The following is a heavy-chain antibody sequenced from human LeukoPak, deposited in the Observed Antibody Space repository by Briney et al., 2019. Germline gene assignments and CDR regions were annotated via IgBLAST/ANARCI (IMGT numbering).Heavy chain of an antibody. CDR2: IWYDGSNR. CDR3: AIQNWGFAFDI. CDR1: GFTFSAYG. D-gene: IGHD7-27*01. J-gene: IGHJ3*02. Sequence: PGGSLRLSCAASGFTFSAYGMHWVRQAPGKGLEWVALIWYDGSNRFYADSVTGRFTISRDNAKNSLYLQMNSLTAEDTAVYYCAIQNWGFAFDIWGQGTMVTVSS. V-gene: IGHV3-33*03.